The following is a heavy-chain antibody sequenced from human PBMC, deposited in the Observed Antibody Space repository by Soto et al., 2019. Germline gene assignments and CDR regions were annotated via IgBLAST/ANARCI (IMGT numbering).Heavy chain of an antibody. D-gene: IGHD3-22*01. CDR1: GYTFTSYG. Sequence: GASVKVSCKASGYTFTSYGINWVRQATGQGLEWMGWMNPNSGNTGYAQKFQGRVTMTRNTSTSTAYMELRSLRSDDTAVYYCARVIPPISYITMIVFPEAFDIWGQGTMVTVSS. J-gene: IGHJ3*02. CDR2: MNPNSGNT. CDR3: ARVIPPISYITMIVFPEAFDI. V-gene: IGHV1-8*01.